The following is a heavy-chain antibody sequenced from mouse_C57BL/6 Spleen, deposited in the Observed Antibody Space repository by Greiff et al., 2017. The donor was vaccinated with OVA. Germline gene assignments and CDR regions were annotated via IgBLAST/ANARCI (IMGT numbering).Heavy chain of an antibody. J-gene: IGHJ3*01. CDR3: AREGGYDGYYARFAY. V-gene: IGHV14-3*01. CDR1: GFNIKNTY. D-gene: IGHD2-3*01. CDR2: IDPANGNT. Sequence: EVQLQQSVAELVRPGASVKLSCTASGFNIKNTYMHWVKQRPEQGLEWIGRIDPANGNTKYAPKFQGKATITAATSSNTAYLQLSSRTSEGTAIYYCAREGGYDGYYARFAYWGQGTLVTVSA.